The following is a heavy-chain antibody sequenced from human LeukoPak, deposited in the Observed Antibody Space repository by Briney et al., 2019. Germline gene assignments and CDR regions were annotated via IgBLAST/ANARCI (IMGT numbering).Heavy chain of an antibody. J-gene: IGHJ4*02. D-gene: IGHD2-8*01. Sequence: PGGSLRLSCAASGFTFSSYGMHWVRQAPGKGLEWVAVISYDGSNKYYADSVKGRFTISRDNSKNTLYLQMNSLRAEDTAVYYCARAPLREYRLFDYWGQGTLVTVSS. V-gene: IGHV3-30*03. CDR1: GFTFSSYG. CDR2: ISYDGSNK. CDR3: ARAPLREYRLFDY.